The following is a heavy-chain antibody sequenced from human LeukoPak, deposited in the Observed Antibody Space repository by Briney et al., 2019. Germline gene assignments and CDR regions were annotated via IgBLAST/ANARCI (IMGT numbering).Heavy chain of an antibody. V-gene: IGHV3-48*02. CDR1: GFTFSNSD. J-gene: IGHJ4*02. CDR3: TRGKAD. Sequence: PGGSLRLSCAGSGFTFSNSDMNWVRQAPGKGLEWFSHITSSNTIFYADSVKGRFTVSRDIAKNSLYLQMNGLRDEDTAVYYCTRGKADWGQGTLVTVSS. CDR2: ITSSNTI.